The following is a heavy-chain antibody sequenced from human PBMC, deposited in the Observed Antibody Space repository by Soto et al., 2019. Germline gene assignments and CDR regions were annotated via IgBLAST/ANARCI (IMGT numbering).Heavy chain of an antibody. CDR2: IIPKFGTT. CDR1: GGSFSTYG. J-gene: IGHJ4*02. D-gene: IGHD6-13*01. Sequence: SVKVSCKASGGSFSTYGINWVRLAPGQGLEWMGGIIPKFGTTNYAQKFRGRVTITADESTNTAYMELNYLRSEDTAVYFCARDFESGYSSSWYGFGDYWGQGTLVTVSS. V-gene: IGHV1-69*13. CDR3: ARDFESGYSSSWYGFGDY.